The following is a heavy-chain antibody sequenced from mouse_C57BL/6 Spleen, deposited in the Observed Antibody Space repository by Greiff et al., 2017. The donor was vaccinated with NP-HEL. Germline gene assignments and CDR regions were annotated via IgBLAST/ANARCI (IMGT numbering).Heavy chain of an antibody. CDR1: GYTFTDYY. D-gene: IGHD2-2*01. J-gene: IGHJ2*01. V-gene: IGHV1-76*01. CDR2: IYPGSGNT. Sequence: VQLQQSGAELVRPGASVKLSCKASGYTFTDYYINWVQQRPGQGLEWIARIYPGSGNTYYNEKIKGKATLTAEQSSSTAYMQLSSLTSEDSAVYFCARRGNGFFDYWGQGTTLTVSS. CDR3: ARRGNGFFDY.